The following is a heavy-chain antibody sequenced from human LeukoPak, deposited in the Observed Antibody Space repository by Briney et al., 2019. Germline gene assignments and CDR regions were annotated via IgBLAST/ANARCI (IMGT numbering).Heavy chain of an antibody. CDR2: IYDSGST. Sequence: PSETLSLTCTVSGYSISSGYYWGWIRQPPGKGLEWIGSIYDSGSTYYNPSLKSRVTISIDTSKNQFSLKLSSVTAADTAVYYCARSPALNRAHQSYWGQGTLVTVSS. J-gene: IGHJ4*02. CDR3: ARSPALNRAHQSY. D-gene: IGHD1-14*01. CDR1: GYSISSGYY. V-gene: IGHV4-38-2*02.